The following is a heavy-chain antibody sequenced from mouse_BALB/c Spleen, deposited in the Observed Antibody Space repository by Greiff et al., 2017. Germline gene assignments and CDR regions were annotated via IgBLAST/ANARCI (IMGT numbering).Heavy chain of an antibody. CDR1: GDSITSGY. V-gene: IGHV3-8*02. J-gene: IGHJ1*01. CDR3: ADGDYGYWYFDV. CDR2: ISYSGST. Sequence: EVQLVESGPSLVKPSQTLSLTCSVTGDSITSGYWNWIRKFPGNKLEYMGYISYSGSTYYNPSLKSRISITRDTSKNQYYLQLNSVTTEDTATYYCADGDYGYWYFDVWGAGTTVTVSS. D-gene: IGHD1-1*01.